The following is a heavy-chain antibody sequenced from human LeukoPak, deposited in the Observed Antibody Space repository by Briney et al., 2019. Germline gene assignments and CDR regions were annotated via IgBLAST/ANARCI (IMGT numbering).Heavy chain of an antibody. D-gene: IGHD5-18*01. CDR3: AKDMTAIGVYYFDY. CDR2: ISWNSGSI. Sequence: GGSLRLSCAASGFTFSSYAMSWVRQVPGTGLEWVSGISWNSGSIGYADSVKGRFTISRDNAKNSLYLQMNSLRAEDTALYYCAKDMTAIGVYYFDYWGQGTLVTVSS. V-gene: IGHV3-9*01. J-gene: IGHJ4*02. CDR1: GFTFSSYA.